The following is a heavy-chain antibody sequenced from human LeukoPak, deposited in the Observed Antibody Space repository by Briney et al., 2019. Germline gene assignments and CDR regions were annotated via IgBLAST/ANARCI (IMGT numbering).Heavy chain of an antibody. J-gene: IGHJ4*02. D-gene: IGHD6-13*01. CDR3: ATYSSTWATFDY. CDR2: IYYSGYT. CDR1: GGSIRSYY. V-gene: IGHV4-59*01. Sequence: SETLSLTCTFSGGSIRSYYWSWIRKPPGKGLEWIGYIYYSGYTKYNPSHKSRVTISVDTSKNQFSLKLSSVTAADTAMYYCATYSSTWATFDYWGRGTLVTVSS.